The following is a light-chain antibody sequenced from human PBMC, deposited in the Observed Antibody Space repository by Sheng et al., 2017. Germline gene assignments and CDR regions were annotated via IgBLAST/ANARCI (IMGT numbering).Light chain of an antibody. CDR3: QQSKSSSLP. Sequence: DIQMTQSPSSLSASVGDRVTIACRASQNINNFLNWYQQKPGRAPNLLIYAASSSQSGVPSRFSGSGSGTDFTLTISSLQPEDFATYYCQQSKSSSLPFGGGTKVEIK. CDR2: AAS. V-gene: IGKV1-39*01. CDR1: QNINNF. J-gene: IGKJ4*01.